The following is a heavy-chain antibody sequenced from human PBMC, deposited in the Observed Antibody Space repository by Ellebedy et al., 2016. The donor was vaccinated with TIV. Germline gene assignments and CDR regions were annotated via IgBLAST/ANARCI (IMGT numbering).Heavy chain of an antibody. V-gene: IGHV1-18*04. J-gene: IGHJ4*02. CDR3: ARVDSGYEGYFDY. CDR1: GYTFTGYY. D-gene: IGHD5-12*01. CDR2: INAYNGNT. Sequence: ASVKVSCKASGYTFTGYYMHWVRQAPGQGLEWMGWINAYNGNTNYAQKLQGRVTMTTDTSTSTAYMELRSLRSDDTAVYYCARVDSGYEGYFDYWGQGTLVTVSS.